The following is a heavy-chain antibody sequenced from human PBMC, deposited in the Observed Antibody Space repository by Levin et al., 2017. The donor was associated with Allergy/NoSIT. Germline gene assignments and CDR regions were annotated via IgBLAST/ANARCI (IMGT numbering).Heavy chain of an antibody. CDR2: IWYDGSNK. D-gene: IGHD2/OR15-2a*01. V-gene: IGHV3-33*01. CDR1: GFTFSTYG. CDR3: AREELRGGALDY. Sequence: PGGSLRLSCAASGFTFSTYGMHWVRQAPGKGLEWVALIWYDGSNKYYGDSVKGRFTISRDNSNNTLYLQMNSLRAEDTAVYYCAREELRGGALDYWGQGTLVTVSS. J-gene: IGHJ4*02.